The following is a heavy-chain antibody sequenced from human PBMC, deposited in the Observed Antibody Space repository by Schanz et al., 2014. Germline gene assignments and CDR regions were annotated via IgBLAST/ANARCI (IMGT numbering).Heavy chain of an antibody. Sequence: VHLLESGGGLVQPGGSLRLSCAASGFTFSSYAMSWVRQAPGKGLEWVSAISGSGGNTYYADAVRGRFTISRDNSKTTVYLQMNSLRAEDTAVYYCAKDAENTAMITDYFDYWGQGTLVTVSS. J-gene: IGHJ4*02. D-gene: IGHD5-18*01. CDR1: GFTFSSYA. V-gene: IGHV3-23*01. CDR3: AKDAENTAMITDYFDY. CDR2: ISGSGGNT.